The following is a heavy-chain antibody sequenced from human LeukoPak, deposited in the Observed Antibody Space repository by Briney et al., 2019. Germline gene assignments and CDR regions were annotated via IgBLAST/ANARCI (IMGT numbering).Heavy chain of an antibody. CDR3: AREGQFHWFDP. Sequence: SETLSLTCTVSSGSISNGAYYWSWIRQHPGKGLEWIGYIYYSGNTYYNPSLKSRVTMSVDTSKNQFSLTLSSVTAADTAVYYCAREGQFHWFDPWGQGTLVTVSS. V-gene: IGHV4-31*03. J-gene: IGHJ5*02. CDR2: IYYSGNT. D-gene: IGHD4-11*01. CDR1: SGSISNGAYY.